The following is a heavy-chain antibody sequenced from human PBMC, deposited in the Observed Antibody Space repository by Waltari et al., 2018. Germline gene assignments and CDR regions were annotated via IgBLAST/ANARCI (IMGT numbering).Heavy chain of an antibody. CDR1: GFTFXRFW. Sequence: VQLVESXGGXXQPGGSXRLSXSASGFTFXRFWISWVRQAPGKGLEWVANINQXGGEKXYVDSXKGRFTISRDXAKNSLYLQLNSLRAEDXALYYCARXYXGEXCTDGVCFYFDXWGQGTLITVSS. J-gene: IGHJ4*02. CDR2: INQXGGEK. D-gene: IGHD2-8*01. CDR3: ARXYXGEXCTDGVCFYFDX. V-gene: IGHV3-7*01.